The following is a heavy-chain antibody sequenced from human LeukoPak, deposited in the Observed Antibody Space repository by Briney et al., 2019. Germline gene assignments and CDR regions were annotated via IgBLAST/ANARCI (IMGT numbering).Heavy chain of an antibody. D-gene: IGHD5-18*01. CDR1: GYTFTSYD. CDR3: ARDTHRTSDAFDI. J-gene: IGHJ3*02. V-gene: IGHV1-8*01. CDR2: MNPNSGNT. Sequence: GASVKVSCKASGYTFTSYDINWVRQATGQGLEWMGWMNPNSGNTGYAQKFQGRVIMTRNTSMGTAYMELSSLRSEDTAVYYCARDTHRTSDAFDIWGQGTMVTVSS.